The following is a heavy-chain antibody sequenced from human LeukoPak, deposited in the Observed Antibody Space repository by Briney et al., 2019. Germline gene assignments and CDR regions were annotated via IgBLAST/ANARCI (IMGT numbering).Heavy chain of an antibody. CDR1: GFTFSDYY. J-gene: IGHJ4*02. V-gene: IGHV3-11*06. D-gene: IGHD4-17*01. CDR2: ISSSSSYT. Sequence: GGSLRLSCAASGFTFSDYYMSWIRQAPGKGLEWVSYISSSSSYTNYADSVKGRFTISRDNAKNSLYLQMNSLRAEDTAVYYCARDRDGDLYVDYWGQGTLVTVSS. CDR3: ARDRDGDLYVDY.